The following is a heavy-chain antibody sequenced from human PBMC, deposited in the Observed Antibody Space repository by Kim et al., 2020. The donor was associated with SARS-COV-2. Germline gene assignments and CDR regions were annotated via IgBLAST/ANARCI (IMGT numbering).Heavy chain of an antibody. Sequence: GGSLRLSCAASGFTFSSYEMNWVRQAPGKGLEWVSYISSSGSTIYYADSVKGRFTISRDNAKNSLYLQMNSLRAEDTAVYYCARADYSRLFDYWGQGTLVTVSS. J-gene: IGHJ4*02. CDR1: GFTFSSYE. CDR2: ISSSGSTI. V-gene: IGHV3-48*03. CDR3: ARADYSRLFDY. D-gene: IGHD4-4*01.